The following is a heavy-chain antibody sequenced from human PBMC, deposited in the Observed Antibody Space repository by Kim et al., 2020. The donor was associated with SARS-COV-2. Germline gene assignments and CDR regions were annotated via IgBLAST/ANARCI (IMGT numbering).Heavy chain of an antibody. V-gene: IGHV1-69*13. D-gene: IGHD3-3*01. J-gene: IGHJ5*02. CDR3: ARVIRGDDFWSGYSNWFDP. Sequence: SVKVSCKASGGTFSSYAISWVRQAPGQGLEWMGGIIPIFGTANYAQKFQGRVTITADESTSTAYMELSSLRSEDTAEYYCARVIRGDDFWSGYSNWFDPWGQGTLVTVSS. CDR2: IIPIFGTA. CDR1: GGTFSSYA.